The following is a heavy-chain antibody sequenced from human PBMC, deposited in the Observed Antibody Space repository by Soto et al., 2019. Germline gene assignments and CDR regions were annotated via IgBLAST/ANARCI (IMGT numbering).Heavy chain of an antibody. Sequence: GGSLRLSCIASGFTFSSYAMSWVRHAPGKGLEWVSTISDNGANTFIGDSMKDHFDISRDNSKNTVFLHLSTVRAEDTAIYYCARAIGADFFDYWGQGTPVTVSS. CDR2: ISDNGANT. CDR3: ARAIGADFFDY. D-gene: IGHD6-25*01. CDR1: GFTFSSYA. V-gene: IGHV3-23*01. J-gene: IGHJ4*02.